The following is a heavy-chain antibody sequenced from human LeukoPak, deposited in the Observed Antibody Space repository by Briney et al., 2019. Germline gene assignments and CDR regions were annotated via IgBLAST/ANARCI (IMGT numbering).Heavy chain of an antibody. V-gene: IGHV1-46*01. CDR1: VYTFTNYY. Sequence: ASVKVSFKASVYTFTNYYIHWVRQGPGQGLEWLGIINPSGGSTIYAQKFQGRVTMTRDTSTSTVYMELSSLRSEDTAVYYCARDYYDSSGYYWLDYYYYMDVWGKGTTVTVSS. CDR2: INPSGGST. D-gene: IGHD3-22*01. J-gene: IGHJ6*03. CDR3: ARDYYDSSGYYWLDYYYYMDV.